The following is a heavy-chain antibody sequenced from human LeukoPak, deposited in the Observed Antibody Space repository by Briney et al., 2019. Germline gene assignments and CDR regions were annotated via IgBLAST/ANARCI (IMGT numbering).Heavy chain of an antibody. D-gene: IGHD3-22*01. CDR3: AKRGVVIRVILVGFHKEAYYFDS. Sequence: GGSLRLSCAVSGITLSNYGMAGVRQAPGKGLEGGASLSASGGGTSYADSVRGRFTISRDNAKNTLYLQMNSLRAEDTAVYFCAKRGVVIRVILVGFHKEAYYFDSWGQGVLVTVSS. CDR2: LSASGGGT. V-gene: IGHV3-23*01. CDR1: GITLSNYG. J-gene: IGHJ4*02.